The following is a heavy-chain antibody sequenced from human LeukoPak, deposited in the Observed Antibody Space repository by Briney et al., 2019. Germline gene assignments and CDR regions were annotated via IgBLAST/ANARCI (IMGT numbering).Heavy chain of an antibody. CDR1: GFTFSSYW. V-gene: IGHV3-74*01. D-gene: IGHD3-9*01. J-gene: IGHJ4*02. CDR2: INSGGSST. Sequence: PGGSLRLSCAASGFTFSSYWMHWVRQAPGKGLVWVSRINSGGSSTSYADSVKGRFTISRDNAKNSLYLQMNSLRAEDTAVYYCARDTTLDRYDILTGPSQGHLALDYWGQGTLVTVSS. CDR3: ARDTTLDRYDILTGPSQGHLALDY.